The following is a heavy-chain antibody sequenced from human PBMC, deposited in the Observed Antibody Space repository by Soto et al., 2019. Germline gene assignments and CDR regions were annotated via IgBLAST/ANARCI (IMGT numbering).Heavy chain of an antibody. CDR1: GYTFTGYY. J-gene: IGHJ5*02. Sequence: SVKVSCKASGYTFTGYYMHWVRQAPGQGLEWMGWINPNSGGTNYAQKFQGRVTMTRDTSISTAYMELSRLRSDDTAVYYCARVNGYSYGLVRSLGQYNWFDPWYQGSLVTV. CDR2: INPNSGGT. D-gene: IGHD5-18*01. CDR3: ARVNGYSYGLVRSLGQYNWFDP. V-gene: IGHV1-2*02.